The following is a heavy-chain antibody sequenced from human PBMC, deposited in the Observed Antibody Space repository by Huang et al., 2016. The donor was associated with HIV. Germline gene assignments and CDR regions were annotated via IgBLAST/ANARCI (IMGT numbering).Heavy chain of an antibody. D-gene: IGHD6-13*01. CDR1: GFSLDSYN. J-gene: IGHJ4*02. V-gene: IGHV3-21*01. CDR3: ARDRGQQLSPFDS. CDR2: ISPSSSFI. Sequence: EVQLVESGGGLVKPGGSLRLSCAASGFSLDSYNMYWVRQTPGKGLQLVSSISPSSSFIDYADAVKGRFSISRANAKNSLYLQMNNLRGEDTAVYYCARDRGQQLSPFDSWGQGTLVTVSS.